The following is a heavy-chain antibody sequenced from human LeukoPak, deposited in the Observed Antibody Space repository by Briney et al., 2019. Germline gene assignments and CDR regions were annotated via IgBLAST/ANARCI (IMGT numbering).Heavy chain of an antibody. Sequence: ASVKFSCKASGYTFTSYGISWVRQAPGQGLEWMGWISAYNGNTNYAQKLQGRVTMTTDTSTSTAYMELRSLRSDDTAVYYCARDPGGYYDSSGYYHWGQGTLVTVSS. CDR2: ISAYNGNT. CDR3: ARDPGGYYDSSGYYH. V-gene: IGHV1-18*01. CDR1: GYTFTSYG. J-gene: IGHJ5*02. D-gene: IGHD3-22*01.